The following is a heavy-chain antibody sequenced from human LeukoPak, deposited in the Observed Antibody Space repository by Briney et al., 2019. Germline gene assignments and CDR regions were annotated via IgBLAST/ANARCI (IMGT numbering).Heavy chain of an antibody. CDR1: GFTFSSYG. D-gene: IGHD5-24*01. CDR2: ISSSGSTI. CDR3: ARRDGYNWGYYYYYYMDV. J-gene: IGHJ6*03. Sequence: GGSLRLSCAASGFTFSSYGMHWVRQAPGKGLEWVSYISSSGSTIYYADSVKGRFTISRDNAKNSLYLQMNSLRAEDTAVYYCARRDGYNWGYYYYYYMDVWGKGTTVTVSS. V-gene: IGHV3-48*04.